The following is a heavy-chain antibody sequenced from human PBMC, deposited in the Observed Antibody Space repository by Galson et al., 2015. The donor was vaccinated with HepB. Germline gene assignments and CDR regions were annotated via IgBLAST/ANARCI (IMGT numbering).Heavy chain of an antibody. Sequence: SVKVSCKAVGYTFDTYGITWVRQAPGQGLEWMGWIRVSNGNTTYAQKFQDRVTMTADRGTRTAYMEVTSLRSEDPAVYYCARDDLIVGANPDYWGQGTLVIVSS. D-gene: IGHD1-26*01. CDR2: IRVSNGNT. V-gene: IGHV1-18*01. J-gene: IGHJ4*02. CDR1: GYTFDTYG. CDR3: ARDDLIVGANPDY.